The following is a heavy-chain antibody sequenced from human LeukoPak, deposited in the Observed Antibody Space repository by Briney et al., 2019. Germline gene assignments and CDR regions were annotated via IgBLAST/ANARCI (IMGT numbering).Heavy chain of an antibody. CDR2: IYYSGST. J-gene: IGHJ6*02. V-gene: IGHV4-59*01. CDR1: GGSISSYY. CDR3: ARDRGVLGYYYGMDV. D-gene: IGHD2-8*02. Sequence: PSETLSLTRTVSGGSISSYYWSWVRQPPGKGLEWVGYIYYSGSTNYNPSLKPRVTISLDTSQNQFSLKLSARTAADTAVYYGARDRGVLGYYYGMDVWGPGTTVSVSS.